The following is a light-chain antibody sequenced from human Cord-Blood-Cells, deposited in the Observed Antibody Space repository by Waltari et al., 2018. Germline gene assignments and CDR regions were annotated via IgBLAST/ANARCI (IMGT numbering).Light chain of an antibody. V-gene: IGLV2-23*01. J-gene: IGLJ3*02. CDR2: EGS. CDR3: CSYAGSSTWV. CDR1: SRDVGSYNL. Sequence: QSALTQPASVSGSPGQSITISCTGNSRDVGSYNLVSWYQQHPGKAPKLMIYEGSKRPSGVANRFSGSKSGNTACLTISGLQAEDEADYYCCSYAGSSTWVFGGGTKLTVL.